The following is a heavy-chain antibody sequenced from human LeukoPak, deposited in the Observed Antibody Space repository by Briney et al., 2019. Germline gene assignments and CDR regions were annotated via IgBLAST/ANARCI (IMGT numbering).Heavy chain of an antibody. CDR2: IYHTGNT. J-gene: IGHJ5*02. D-gene: IGHD4-17*01. CDR3: ARDQRSGDYWFDP. Sequence: PSETLSLTCTVSGGSFSSYYWSWIRQPPGKGLGWIGYIYHTGNTNDNPPLNSRVTISVDTSKNQFSLKLSSVTAADTAVYYCARDQRSGDYWFDPWGQGTLVTVSS. CDR1: GGSFSSYY. V-gene: IGHV4-59*01.